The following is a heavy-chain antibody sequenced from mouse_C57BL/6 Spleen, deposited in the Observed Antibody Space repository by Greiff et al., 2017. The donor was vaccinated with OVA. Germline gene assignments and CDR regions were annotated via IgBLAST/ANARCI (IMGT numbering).Heavy chain of an antibody. CDR2: IYPRDGST. CDR1: GYTFTSYD. CDR3: ARRGYGSSSYFDY. Sequence: VQLQQSGPELVKPGASVKLSCKASGYTFTSYDINWVKQRPGQGLEWIGWIYPRDGSTKYNEKFKGKATLTVDTSSSTAYMELHSLTSEDSAVYFWARRGYGSSSYFDYWGQGTTLTVSS. J-gene: IGHJ2*01. V-gene: IGHV1-85*01. D-gene: IGHD1-1*01.